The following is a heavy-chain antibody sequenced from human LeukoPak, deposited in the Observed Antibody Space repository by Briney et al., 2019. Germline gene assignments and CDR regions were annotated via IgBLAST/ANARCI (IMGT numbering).Heavy chain of an antibody. CDR1: GYTFTGYY. V-gene: IGHV1-2*02. Sequence: ASVTVSCTASGYTFTGYYMQWVRQAPGPGLEWVGGINPNSGGTNKAHKFPGRVTMTSATSITTAYMELSRLRSDDTAVYYCARVDMIGDSYGYDYWGQGTLVTVSS. J-gene: IGHJ4*02. D-gene: IGHD5-18*01. CDR3: ARVDMIGDSYGYDY. CDR2: INPNSGGT.